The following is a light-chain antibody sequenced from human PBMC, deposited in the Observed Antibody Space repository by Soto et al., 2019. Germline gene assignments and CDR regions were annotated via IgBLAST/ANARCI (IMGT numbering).Light chain of an antibody. J-gene: IGKJ5*01. V-gene: IGKV3-15*01. CDR3: HQYGISPPVT. Sequence: EIVMTQSPATLSVSPGERATLSCRASQSVSSNLAWYQQKPGQAPRLLIYGASTRATGIPARFSGSGSGTEFTLTISRLEPEDFAMYYCHQYGISPPVTFGQGTRLEIK. CDR2: GAS. CDR1: QSVSSN.